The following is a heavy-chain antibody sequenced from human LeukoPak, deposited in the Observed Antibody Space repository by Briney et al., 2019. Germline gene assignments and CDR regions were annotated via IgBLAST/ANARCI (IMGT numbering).Heavy chain of an antibody. Sequence: SETLSLTCTVSGGSISGYYWNWIRQPPGKRLEWIGYMHDSGTTKYNPSLKSRVTMSVDTSKNQFSLKLTSVTAADTAVYYCARRYNSGWGSFDYWGQGSLVTVSS. CDR2: MHDSGTT. J-gene: IGHJ4*02. CDR1: GGSISGYY. D-gene: IGHD6-19*01. CDR3: ARRYNSGWGSFDY. V-gene: IGHV4-59*08.